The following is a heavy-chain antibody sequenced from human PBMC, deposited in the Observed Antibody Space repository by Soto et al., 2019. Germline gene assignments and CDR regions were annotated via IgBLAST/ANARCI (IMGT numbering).Heavy chain of an antibody. CDR1: GGSISSGGYH. D-gene: IGHD2-15*01. CDR3: AASGELYYFDY. J-gene: IGHJ4*02. CDR2: IYYSGST. V-gene: IGHV4-31*03. Sequence: PSETLSLTCTVSGGSISSGGYHWSWIRQHPGKGLEWIGYIYYSGSTYYNPSLKSRVTISVDTSKNQFSLKLSSVTAADTAVYYCAASGELYYFDYWGQGTLVTVSS.